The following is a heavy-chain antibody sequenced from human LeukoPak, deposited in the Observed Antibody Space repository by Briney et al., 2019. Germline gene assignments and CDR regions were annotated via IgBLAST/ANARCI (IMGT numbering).Heavy chain of an antibody. J-gene: IGHJ3*02. Sequence: GGSLRLSCAASGFTFSSYAMSWVRQAPGKGLEWVSAISGSGGSTYYADSVKGRFTISRDNSKNTLYLQMNSLRAEDTAVYYCAEAGQRWLQLRSDAFDIWGQGTMVTVSS. CDR1: GFTFSSYA. D-gene: IGHD5-24*01. V-gene: IGHV3-23*01. CDR2: ISGSGGST. CDR3: AEAGQRWLQLRSDAFDI.